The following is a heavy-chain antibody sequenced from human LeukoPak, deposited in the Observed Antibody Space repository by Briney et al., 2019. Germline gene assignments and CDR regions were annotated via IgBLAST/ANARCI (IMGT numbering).Heavy chain of an antibody. V-gene: IGHV3-74*01. D-gene: IGHD3-10*01. CDR2: INADGSST. CDR3: VREGNFDY. Sequence: GGSLRLSCAASGFTVIIYWMYCVRQAPGKGLVWVSRINADGSSTNYADSVKGRFTISRDNAKNTLYLQMNSLRAEDTAVYYCVREGNFDYWGQGTLVTVSS. CDR1: GFTVIIYW. J-gene: IGHJ4*02.